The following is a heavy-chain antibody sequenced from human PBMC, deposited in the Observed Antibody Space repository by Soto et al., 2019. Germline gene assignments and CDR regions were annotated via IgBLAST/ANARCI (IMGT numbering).Heavy chain of an antibody. Sequence: GGSLRLSSAASGFTFSNYEMHWVRQAPGKGLEYVSGISNNGAHTDYAKSVKGRVTISRDNSENTLYLQMGSLRAEGMALYYCARRGYGSRWPNVYMDVWGKGTTVTVSS. D-gene: IGHD6-13*01. CDR2: ISNNGAHT. CDR3: ARRGYGSRWPNVYMDV. V-gene: IGHV3-64*01. CDR1: GFTFSNYE. J-gene: IGHJ6*03.